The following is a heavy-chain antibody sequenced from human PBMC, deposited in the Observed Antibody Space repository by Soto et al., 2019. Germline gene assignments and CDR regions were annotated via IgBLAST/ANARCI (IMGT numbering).Heavy chain of an antibody. V-gene: IGHV4-34*01. CDR1: GGSFSGYY. CDR2: INHSGRT. J-gene: IGHJ4*02. D-gene: IGHD5-18*01. CDR3: AGGQLWLAY. Sequence: QVQLQQWGAGLLKPSETLSLTCAVYGGSFSGYYWCWMRQPPGKGLEVIGEINHSGRTNYNPSLKSRVSISVDTSKIQFSQKLSSVTAADTAVYYCAGGQLWLAYWGQGTLVTLSS.